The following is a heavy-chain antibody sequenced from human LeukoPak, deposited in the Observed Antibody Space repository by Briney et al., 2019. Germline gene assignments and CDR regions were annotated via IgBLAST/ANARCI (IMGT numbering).Heavy chain of an antibody. V-gene: IGHV3-23*01. Sequence: PGGSLRLSCVASGFTISGHAMSWVRQAPAKGLEWVAITVAGYTEIQYADSVRGRFNISRDDSSNTLSLQMNSLRADDTGTYFCVKDFCRGGNCPFPFFDSWGQGTVVTVSS. J-gene: IGHJ4*02. CDR3: VKDFCRGGNCPFPFFDS. CDR1: GFTISGHA. CDR2: TVAGYTEI. D-gene: IGHD4-23*01.